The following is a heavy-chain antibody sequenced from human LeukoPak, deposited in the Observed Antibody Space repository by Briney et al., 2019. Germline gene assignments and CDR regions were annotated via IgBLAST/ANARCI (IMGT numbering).Heavy chain of an antibody. CDR1: GRSFSGYY. CDR3: AGSGYQLPVDY. CDR2: INHSGST. D-gene: IGHD2-2*01. J-gene: IGHJ4*02. V-gene: IGHV4-34*01. Sequence: PSETLSLTCAVYGRSFSGYYWSWIRQPPGKGLEWIGEINHSGSTNYNPSLKSRVTISVDTSKNQFSLKLSSVTAADTAVYYCAGSGYQLPVDYWGQGTLVTVSS.